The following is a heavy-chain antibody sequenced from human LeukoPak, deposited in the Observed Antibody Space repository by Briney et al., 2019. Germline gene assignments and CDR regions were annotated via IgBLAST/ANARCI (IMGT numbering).Heavy chain of an antibody. D-gene: IGHD3-3*01. CDR1: GFNFSNYN. J-gene: IGHJ4*02. V-gene: IGHV3-21*04. CDR3: ASQRGYYDSLSGYNEGYYFDY. Sequence: GGSLRLSCAASGFNFSNYNMNWVRQAPGKGLEWVASIDSSTSYMYHTDSVKGRFRVSRDNAKDSLYLQMNSLTTEDTAIYYCASQRGYYDSLSGYNEGYYFDYWGQGILVTVSS. CDR2: IDSSTSYM.